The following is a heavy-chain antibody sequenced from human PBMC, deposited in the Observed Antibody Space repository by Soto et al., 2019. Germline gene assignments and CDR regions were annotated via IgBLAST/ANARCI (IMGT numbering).Heavy chain of an antibody. J-gene: IGHJ5*01. CDR1: GYTFTSYD. CDR2: MNPNSGNT. D-gene: IGHD2-2*02. CDR3: AKGCVRTSCNTRSFDS. V-gene: IGHV1-8*01. Sequence: GASVRVSCKASGYTFTSYDINWVRQATGQGFEYLGWMNPNSGNTGYVKKFQGRVTMTRDTSKNTLFLEMNSLRAEDTALYYCAKGCVRTSCNTRSFDSRGKGTLVTVSS.